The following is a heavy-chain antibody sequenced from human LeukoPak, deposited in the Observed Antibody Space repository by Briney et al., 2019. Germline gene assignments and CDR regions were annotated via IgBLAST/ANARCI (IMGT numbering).Heavy chain of an antibody. CDR2: ISGSGGST. CDR3: GKVILLWFSGMDV. V-gene: IGHV3-23*01. J-gene: IGHJ6*02. Sequence: QSGGSLRLSCAASGFTFSSYAMSWVRQAPGKGLEWVSAISGSGGSTYYADSVKGRFTISRDNSKNTLYLQINSLRAEDTAVYYCGKVILLWFSGMDVWGQGTTVTVSS. CDR1: GFTFSSYA. D-gene: IGHD3-10*01.